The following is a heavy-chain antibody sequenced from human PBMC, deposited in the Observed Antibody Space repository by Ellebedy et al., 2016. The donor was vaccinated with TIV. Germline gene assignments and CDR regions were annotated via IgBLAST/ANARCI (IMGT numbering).Heavy chain of an antibody. Sequence: GGSLRLSCAASELTVSSNYMSWVRQAPGKELEWVSVIGIDSTTYYADSVKGRFTISRDKSKNTLYIEMNSLRAEDTAVYYCARETFNDVDLKLWGIFDIWGQGTVVAVSS. D-gene: IGHD3-10*01. CDR2: IGIDSTT. CDR1: ELTVSSNY. J-gene: IGHJ3*02. CDR3: ARETFNDVDLKLWGIFDI. V-gene: IGHV3-66*01.